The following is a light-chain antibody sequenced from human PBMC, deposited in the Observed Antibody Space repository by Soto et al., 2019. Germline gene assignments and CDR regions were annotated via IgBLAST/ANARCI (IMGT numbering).Light chain of an antibody. CDR3: RQHDSFPIT. J-gene: IGKJ5*01. CDR2: AAS. Sequence: DIQLTQSAFFLSASVGDGVAITCLASQGISTYLVWYQQKAGEAPKSLIYAASTLQTGVPSRFSGSGSGTEFTLTITSLQPEDSATYYCRQHDSFPITFGQGTRLENK. V-gene: IGKV1-9*01. CDR1: QGISTY.